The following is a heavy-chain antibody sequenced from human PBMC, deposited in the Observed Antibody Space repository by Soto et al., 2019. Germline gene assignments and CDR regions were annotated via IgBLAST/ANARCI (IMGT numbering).Heavy chain of an antibody. V-gene: IGHV4-59*12. CDR3: ARVIAAARPEYYYYMDV. J-gene: IGHJ6*03. Sequence: SETPSLTCTVSGGSISTYWCCIRQPPGKGLEWLGYICYTGSTYYNPSLKSRVTISVDTSKNQFSLKLSSVTAADTAVYYCARVIAAARPEYYYYMDVWGKGTTVTVSS. CDR1: GGSISTY. CDR2: ICYTGST. D-gene: IGHD6-13*01.